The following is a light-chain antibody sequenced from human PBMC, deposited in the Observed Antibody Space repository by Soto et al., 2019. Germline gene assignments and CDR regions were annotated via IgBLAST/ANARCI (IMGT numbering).Light chain of an antibody. CDR2: DAS. CDR3: QQCSNWPVT. V-gene: IGKV3-11*01. J-gene: IGKJ1*01. Sequence: EIVLTQSPATLSSSPGEGATITCRASQSISSYLAWYQQKPGKAPKLLIYDASSWATEIPSRFSGSGSGTDFTLTISSLQPEDFAAYYCQQCSNWPVTFGQGTRVEIK. CDR1: QSISSY.